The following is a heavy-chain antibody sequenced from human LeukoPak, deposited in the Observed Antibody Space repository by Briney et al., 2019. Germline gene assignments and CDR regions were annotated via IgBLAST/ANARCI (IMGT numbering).Heavy chain of an antibody. CDR1: GFTVSAYY. CDR2: LFCGGTM. Sequence: PGGSLTLSCAASGFTVSAYYMSWVRQAPWKGLEWVSVLFCGGTMYYVDSVNGRFTISRDNSKNTLYLQLNSLRAEDTAVYYCAREPRVATYYYFDYWGQGTLVTVSS. CDR3: AREPRVATYYYFDY. D-gene: IGHD1-1*01. V-gene: IGHV3-53*01. J-gene: IGHJ4*02.